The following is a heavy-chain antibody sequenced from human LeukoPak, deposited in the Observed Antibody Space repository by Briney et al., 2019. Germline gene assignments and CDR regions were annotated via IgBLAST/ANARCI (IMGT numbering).Heavy chain of an antibody. CDR2: INAGNGNT. D-gene: IGHD3-22*01. CDR1: GYTFTSYA. Sequence: ASVKVSCKASGYTFTSYAMHWVRQAPGQRLEWMGWINAGNGNTKYSQKLQGRVTMTTDTSTSTAYMELRSLRSDDTAVYYCARDLKPFYDSSGYPPGAFDIWGQGTMVTVSS. V-gene: IGHV1-3*01. CDR3: ARDLKPFYDSSGYPPGAFDI. J-gene: IGHJ3*02.